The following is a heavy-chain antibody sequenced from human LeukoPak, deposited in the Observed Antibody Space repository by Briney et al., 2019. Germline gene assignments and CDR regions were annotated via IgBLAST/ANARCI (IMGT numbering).Heavy chain of an antibody. J-gene: IGHJ4*02. CDR1: GFIFSGYW. CDR2: INLDGGEK. CDR3: ARDSDYVLSDHFDY. V-gene: IGHV3-7*01. Sequence: GGSLRLSCAASGFIFSGYWMSWVRQAPGKGLEWVATINLDGGEKSYVDSVKGRFTISRDNAKNSLYLQMNSLRAEDTAVFYCARDSDYVLSDHFDYWGQGTLVTVSS. D-gene: IGHD3-16*01.